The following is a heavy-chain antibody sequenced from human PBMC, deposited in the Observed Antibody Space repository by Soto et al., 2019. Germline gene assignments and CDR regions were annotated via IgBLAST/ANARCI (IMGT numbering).Heavy chain of an antibody. CDR3: ARQIYDSDTGPNFQYYFDS. Sequence: GESLKISCKGSGYSFAGYWITWVRQKPGKGLEWIGRIDPSDSQTYYSPSFRGHVTISVTKSITTVFLQWSSLRASDTAMYYCARQIYDSDTGPNFQYYFDSWGQGTPVTVSS. D-gene: IGHD3-22*01. J-gene: IGHJ4*02. CDR1: GYSFAGYW. V-gene: IGHV5-10-1*01. CDR2: IDPSDSQT.